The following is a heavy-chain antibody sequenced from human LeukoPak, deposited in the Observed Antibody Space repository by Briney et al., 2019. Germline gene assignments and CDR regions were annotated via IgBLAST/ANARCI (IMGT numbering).Heavy chain of an antibody. V-gene: IGHV4-34*01. Sequence: SETLSLTCTVSGGSISSYYWSWIRQPPGKGLEWIGEINHSGSTNYNPSLKSRVTISVDTSKNQFSLKLSSVTAADTAVYYCARLYCSSTSCPFDYWGQGTLVTVSS. CDR2: INHSGST. J-gene: IGHJ4*02. D-gene: IGHD2-2*01. CDR1: GGSISSYY. CDR3: ARLYCSSTSCPFDY.